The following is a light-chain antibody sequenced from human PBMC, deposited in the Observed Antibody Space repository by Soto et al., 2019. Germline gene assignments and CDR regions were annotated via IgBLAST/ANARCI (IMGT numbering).Light chain of an antibody. J-gene: IGKJ1*01. CDR2: DAS. CDR1: QSVSNSY. Sequence: IVLTQSPGTLSLSPGERATLSCRASQSVSNSYLAWYQQKPGQAPRLLIYDASNRATGIPDRFSGSASGTDFTLTINRLEPEDFAVYYCQQYGSSPRTFGQGTKVEIK. V-gene: IGKV3-20*01. CDR3: QQYGSSPRT.